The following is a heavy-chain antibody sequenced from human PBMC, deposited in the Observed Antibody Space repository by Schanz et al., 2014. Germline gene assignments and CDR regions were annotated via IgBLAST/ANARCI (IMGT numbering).Heavy chain of an antibody. CDR3: ARQRSYFYAMDV. CDR1: GITFSRHA. Sequence: VHLVESGGGLVQPGGSLRLSCAASGITFSRHAMSWVRQAPGKGLEWVAVISYDGTNKYYADSVKGRFTISRDNSKNTLYLQMNSLRAEDTAVYYCARQRSYFYAMDVWGQGTTVTVSS. J-gene: IGHJ6*02. CDR2: ISYDGTNK. V-gene: IGHV3-30*04.